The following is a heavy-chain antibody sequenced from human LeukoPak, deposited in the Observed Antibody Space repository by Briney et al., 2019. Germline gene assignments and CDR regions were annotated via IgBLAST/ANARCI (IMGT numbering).Heavy chain of an antibody. CDR2: IYSSVST. V-gene: IGHV4-4*07. D-gene: IGHD2-2*01. CDR1: GASISSFF. CDR3: ARFSGLEGIPSAFNWFDH. Sequence: PSETLSLTCTVSGASISSFFWSWIRQPAGKGLEWVGHIYSSVSTNFNPSLKRRLTMSLDTSMNQLSLTLSSVTAADTAVYYCARFSGLEGIPSAFNWFDHWGQGTLVTVSS. J-gene: IGHJ5*02.